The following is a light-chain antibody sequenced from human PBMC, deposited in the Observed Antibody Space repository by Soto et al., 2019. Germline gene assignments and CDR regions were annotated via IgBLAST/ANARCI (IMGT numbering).Light chain of an antibody. J-gene: IGKJ1*01. CDR2: GAS. CDR3: GQYSGTTTWT. V-gene: IGKV3-20*01. CDR1: QSVSSSY. Sequence: LYGGERATLCCRAIQSVSSSYLAWYQQKPGQAPRLLIYGASSRATGIPDRLSGSWAGTDFTLAIRILGPMDVAAYYRGQYSGTTTWTFGQVAKVDIK.